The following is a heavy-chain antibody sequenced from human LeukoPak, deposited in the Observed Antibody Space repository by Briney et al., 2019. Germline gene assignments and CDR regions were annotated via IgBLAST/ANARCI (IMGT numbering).Heavy chain of an antibody. D-gene: IGHD5-24*01. Sequence: SETLSLTCTVSGGSIIGSSHYCGWIRQPPGKGLEYIGSVYYIGSTYYNPSLKSRVTISVDTSKNQFSLKLSSVTAADTAVYYCARERWLQRGGAFDIWGQGTMVTVSS. J-gene: IGHJ3*02. CDR2: VYYIGST. CDR3: ARERWLQRGGAFDI. CDR1: GGSIIGSSHY. V-gene: IGHV4-39*02.